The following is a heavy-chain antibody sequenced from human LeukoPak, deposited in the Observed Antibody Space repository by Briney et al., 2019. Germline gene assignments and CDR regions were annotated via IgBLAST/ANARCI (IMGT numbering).Heavy chain of an antibody. CDR1: GFTFSNYE. Sequence: GGSLRLSCAASGFTFSNYEMNWVRQAPGKGLEWISYISTSGNPIFYADSVKSRFTISRDNAKNSLYLQMNSLRAEDTAVYYCARGFAPHDYWGQGTLVTVSS. CDR2: ISTSGNPI. J-gene: IGHJ4*02. CDR3: ARGFAPHDY. V-gene: IGHV3-48*03.